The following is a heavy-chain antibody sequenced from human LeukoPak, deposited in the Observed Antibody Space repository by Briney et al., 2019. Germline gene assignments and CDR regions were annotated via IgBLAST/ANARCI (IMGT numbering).Heavy chain of an antibody. V-gene: IGHV3-74*01. J-gene: IGHJ6*02. CDR1: GFTFSSYW. Sequence: PGGSLRLSCAASGFTFSSYWMHWVRQAPGKGLVWVSRINSDGSSTSYADSVRGRFTISRDNAKNTLYLQMNSLRAEDTAVYYCAIAVAGEVEDYGMDVWGQGTTVTVSS. D-gene: IGHD6-19*01. CDR2: INSDGSST. CDR3: AIAVAGEVEDYGMDV.